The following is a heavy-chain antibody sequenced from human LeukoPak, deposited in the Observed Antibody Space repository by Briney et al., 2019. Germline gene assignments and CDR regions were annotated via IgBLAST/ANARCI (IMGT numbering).Heavy chain of an antibody. Sequence: GGSLRLSCAASGFTFDDYAMHWVRQAPGKGLEWVSGISWNSGSIGYADSVKGRFTISRDNAKNSLYLQMNSLRAEDTALYYCAKDKGYSGNSIYSTSSFDYWGQGTLVTVSS. CDR1: GFTFDDYA. CDR2: ISWNSGSI. D-gene: IGHD4-23*01. V-gene: IGHV3-9*01. J-gene: IGHJ4*02. CDR3: AKDKGYSGNSIYSTSSFDY.